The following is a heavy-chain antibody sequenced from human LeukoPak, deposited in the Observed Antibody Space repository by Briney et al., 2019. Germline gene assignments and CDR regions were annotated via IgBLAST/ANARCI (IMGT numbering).Heavy chain of an antibody. Sequence: SETLSLTCTVSGGSISSYYWSWIRQPPGKGLEWIGYIYYSGSTNYNPSLKSRVTISVDTSKNQFSLKLSSVTAADTAVYYCARHDFQKVDTAMVTSYYFDYWGQGTLVTVSS. J-gene: IGHJ4*02. V-gene: IGHV4-59*08. CDR1: GGSISSYY. CDR3: ARHDFQKVDTAMVTSYYFDY. D-gene: IGHD5-18*01. CDR2: IYYSGST.